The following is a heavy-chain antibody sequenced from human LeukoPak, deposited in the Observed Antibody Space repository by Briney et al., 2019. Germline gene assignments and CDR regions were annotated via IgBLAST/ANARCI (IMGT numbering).Heavy chain of an antibody. J-gene: IGHJ3*02. CDR3: ARQVATKGEWAFDI. CDR1: GGSISSSSYY. D-gene: IGHD5-12*01. CDR2: IYYSGST. V-gene: IGHV4-39*07. Sequence: PSETLSLTCTVSGGSISSSSYYWGWLRQPPGKGLEWIGSIYYSGSTYYNPSLKSRVTISVDTSKNQFSLKLSSVTAADTAVYYCARQVATKGEWAFDIWGQGTMVTASS.